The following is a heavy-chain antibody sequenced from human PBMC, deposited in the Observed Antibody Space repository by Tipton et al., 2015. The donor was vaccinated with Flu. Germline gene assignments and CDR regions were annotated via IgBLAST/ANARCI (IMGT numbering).Heavy chain of an antibody. V-gene: IGHV4-61*02. CDR2: IYTSGST. D-gene: IGHD2-15*01. CDR3: VRGLGVVVAVAFDI. J-gene: IGHJ3*02. CDR1: GGPISSGSYY. Sequence: TLSLTCTVSGGPISSGSYYWSWIRQPAVKGLEWIGRIYTSGSTNYNPSLKSRVTLSVDTSKNQFSLKLSSVTAADTAVCYCVRGLGVVVAVAFDIWGQGPMVTVSS.